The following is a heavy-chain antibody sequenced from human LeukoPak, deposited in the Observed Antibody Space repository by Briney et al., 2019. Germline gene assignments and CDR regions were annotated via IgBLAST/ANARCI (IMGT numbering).Heavy chain of an antibody. Sequence: GASGKVSCRALEYTFTDYNLDGVRRSPGEGGDGRGSINLKSGGTKFAQHHKGRVTITADTSIDPAYLDGGNLKSGDTAIYYCARSSSGWPLYFDCWGQGTLVTVSS. CDR2: INLKSGGT. D-gene: IGHD6-19*01. CDR3: ARSSSGWPLYFDC. J-gene: IGHJ4*02. CDR1: EYTFTDYN. V-gene: IGHV1-2*02.